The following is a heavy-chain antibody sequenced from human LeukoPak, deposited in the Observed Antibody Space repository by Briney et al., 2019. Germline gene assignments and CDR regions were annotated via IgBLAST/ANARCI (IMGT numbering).Heavy chain of an antibody. CDR3: AKGARDVAPYYFDY. CDR1: GFTFDDYA. V-gene: IGHV3-43D*03. Sequence: PGRSLRLSCAASGFTFDDYAMHWVRQAPGKGLEWVSLISWDGGSTYYADSVKGRFTISRDNSKNSLYLQMNSLRAEDTALYYCAKGARDVAPYYFDYWGQGTLVTVSS. D-gene: IGHD5-12*01. J-gene: IGHJ4*02. CDR2: ISWDGGST.